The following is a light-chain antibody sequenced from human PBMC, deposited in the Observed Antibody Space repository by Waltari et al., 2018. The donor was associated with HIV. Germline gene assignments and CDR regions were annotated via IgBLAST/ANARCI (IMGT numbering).Light chain of an antibody. CDR1: STAIAASKF. CDR3: SSDGGTSAGGSRKFYVI. V-gene: IGLV2-8*01. CDR2: HVN. J-gene: IGLJ2*01. Sequence: QSALTQPPSASGSPGQSVTIPCTGTSTAIAASKFVSWSNQPPGKAPRLIISHVNKRPSGVPNRFSGSKSGNTASLTVSGLQAEDEATYYCSSDGGTSAGGSRKFYVIFGGGTKLTVL.